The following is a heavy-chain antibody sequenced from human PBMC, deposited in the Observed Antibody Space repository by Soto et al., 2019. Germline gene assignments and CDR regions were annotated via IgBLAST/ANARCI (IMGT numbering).Heavy chain of an antibody. D-gene: IGHD3-10*01. J-gene: IGHJ4*02. CDR2: ISGSGGST. CDR3: AKVGRLWFGEYPIDY. V-gene: IGHV3-23*01. Sequence: GGSLRLSCAASGFTFSSYAMSWVRQAPGKGLEWVSAISGSGGSTYYADSVKGRFTISRDNSKNTLYLQMNSLRAEDTAVYYCAKVGRLWFGEYPIDYWGQGTLVTVSS. CDR1: GFTFSSYA.